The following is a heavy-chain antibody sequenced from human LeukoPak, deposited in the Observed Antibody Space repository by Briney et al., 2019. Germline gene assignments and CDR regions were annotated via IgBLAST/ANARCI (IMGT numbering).Heavy chain of an antibody. V-gene: IGHV1-18*01. J-gene: IGHJ4*02. CDR1: GYTFTSYG. CDR2: ISAYNGNT. CDR3: AIMELRKDFDY. D-gene: IGHD1-7*01. Sequence: ASVKVSCKASGYTFTSYGISWVRQAPGQGLEWMGWISAYNGNTIYAQNLQGRVTVTTDTSTSTAYMELRSLRSDDTAVYYCAIMELRKDFDYWGQGTLVTVSS.